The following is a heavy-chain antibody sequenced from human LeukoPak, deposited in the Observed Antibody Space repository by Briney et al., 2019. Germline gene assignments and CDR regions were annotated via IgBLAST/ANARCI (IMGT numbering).Heavy chain of an antibody. Sequence: ASVKVSCKASGYTFTSYYMHWVRQAPGQGLEWMGIINPSGGSTSYAQKFQGRVTMTRDTSTSTVYMELSSLRSEDTAVYYCARGQQQLPTVWYYSSMDVWGKGTTVTVSS. CDR2: INPSGGST. CDR3: ARGQQQLPTVWYYSSMDV. D-gene: IGHD6-13*01. V-gene: IGHV1-46*01. J-gene: IGHJ6*03. CDR1: GYTFTSYY.